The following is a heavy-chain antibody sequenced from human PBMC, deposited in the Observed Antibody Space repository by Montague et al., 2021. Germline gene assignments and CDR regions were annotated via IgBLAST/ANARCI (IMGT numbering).Heavy chain of an antibody. Sequence: SETLSPTCTVSSGSIFHAHWSWVRQPPGKGLEWLGSMFYGGATSTNLSLKSRVTMSIDTSTNQFSLKLSFVTAADTAVDYCSKQDYFVSGTSYKGFDPWGQGILVTVSS. CDR1: SGSIFHAH. V-gene: IGHV4-59*08. CDR3: SKQDYFVSGTSYKGFDP. CDR2: MFYGGAT. J-gene: IGHJ5*02. D-gene: IGHD3-10*01.